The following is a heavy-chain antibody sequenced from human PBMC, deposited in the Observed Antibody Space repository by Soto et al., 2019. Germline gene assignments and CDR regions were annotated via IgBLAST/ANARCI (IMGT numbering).Heavy chain of an antibody. V-gene: IGHV5-51*01. CDR1: GYSFTSYW. Sequence: PGESLKISCEGSGYSFTSYWIGWVRQMPGKGLEWMGIIYPGDSDTIYSPSFQGQVTISADKSISTAYLQWSSLKASDTAMYYCARHTYYYGSGSYALGPYYYYGMDVWGQGTTVTVS. D-gene: IGHD3-10*01. CDR3: ARHTYYYGSGSYALGPYYYYGMDV. J-gene: IGHJ6*02. CDR2: IYPGDSDT.